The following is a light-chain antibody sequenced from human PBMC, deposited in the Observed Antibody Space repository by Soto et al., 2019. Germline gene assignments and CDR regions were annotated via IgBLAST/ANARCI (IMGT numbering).Light chain of an antibody. Sequence: QSALTQLASVSGSPRQSIPISCTGTSSDVGGYNYVSWYQQHPGKAPKLMIYDVRNRPSGVSNRFSGSKSVNTASLTISGLQAEDEADYYCSSYTPVSTYVFGTGTKVTVL. CDR1: SSDVGGYNY. V-gene: IGLV2-14*01. CDR2: DVR. J-gene: IGLJ1*01. CDR3: SSYTPVSTYV.